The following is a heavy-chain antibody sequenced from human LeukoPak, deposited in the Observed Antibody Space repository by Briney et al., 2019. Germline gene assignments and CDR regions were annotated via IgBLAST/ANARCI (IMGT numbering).Heavy chain of an antibody. CDR1: GFTFSDYY. CDR3: ASSNFDYGDYEGDAFDI. CDR2: ISSSGSTI. V-gene: IGHV3-11*01. J-gene: IGHJ3*02. Sequence: GGSLRLSCAASGFTFSDYYMSWIRQAPGKGLEWVSYISSSGSTIYYADSVKGRFTISRDNAKNSLYLQMNSLRAEDTAVYYCASSNFDYGDYEGDAFDIWGQGTMVTVSS. D-gene: IGHD4-17*01.